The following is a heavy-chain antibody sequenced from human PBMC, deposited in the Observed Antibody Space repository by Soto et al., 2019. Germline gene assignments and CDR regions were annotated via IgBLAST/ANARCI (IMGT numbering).Heavy chain of an antibody. J-gene: IGHJ4*02. Sequence: GASVKVSCKASGYTFTSYYMHWVRQAPGQGLEWMGIINPSGGSTSYAQKFQSRVTMTRDTSTSTVYMELSSLRSEDTAVYYCARDLRVLPIVVVVADTHEIDYWGQGTLVTVSS. D-gene: IGHD2-15*01. V-gene: IGHV1-46*01. CDR3: ARDLRVLPIVVVVADTHEIDY. CDR2: INPSGGST. CDR1: GYTFTSYY.